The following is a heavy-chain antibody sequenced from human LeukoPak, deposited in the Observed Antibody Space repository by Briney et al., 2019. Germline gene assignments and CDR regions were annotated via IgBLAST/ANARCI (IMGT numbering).Heavy chain of an antibody. D-gene: IGHD6-13*01. J-gene: IGHJ6*02. CDR2: ISWNSGSI. V-gene: IGHV3-9*01. CDR1: GFTFDDYA. Sequence: GGSLRLSCAASGFTFDDYAMHWVRQAPGMGLEWVSGISWNSGSIGYADSVKGRFTISRDNAKNSLYLQMNSLRAEDTALYYCAKDISSSSLANYYYYGMDVWGQGTTVTVSS. CDR3: AKDISSSSLANYYYYGMDV.